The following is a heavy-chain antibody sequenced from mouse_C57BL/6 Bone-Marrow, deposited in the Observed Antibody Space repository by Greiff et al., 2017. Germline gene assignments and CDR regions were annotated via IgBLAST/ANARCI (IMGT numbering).Heavy chain of an antibody. D-gene: IGHD3-1*01. CDR3: ERDREYYFDD. CDR1: GFTFSSYG. J-gene: IGHJ2*01. V-gene: IGHV5-6*01. CDR2: IRSGGSYT. Sequence: EVKLMESGGDLVKPGGSLKLSCAASGFTFSSYGMPWVRQTPDKRLEWVATIRSGGSYTYYPDSVKGRFTISRDNAKNTLYLQRSSEKAEDTAMYNGERDREYYFDDWGQGTTLTVSS.